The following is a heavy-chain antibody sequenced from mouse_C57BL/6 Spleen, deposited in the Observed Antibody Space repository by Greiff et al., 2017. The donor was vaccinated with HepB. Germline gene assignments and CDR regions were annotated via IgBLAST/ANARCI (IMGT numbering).Heavy chain of an antibody. Sequence: VQLQQSGPELVKPGASVKISCKASGYSFTGYYMNWVKQSPEKSLEWIGEINPSTGGTTYNQKFKAKATLTVDKSSSTAYMRLKSLTSEDSAVYYCARYGYDERFAYWGQGTLVTVSA. CDR2: INPSTGGT. CDR3: ARYGYDERFAY. V-gene: IGHV1-42*01. D-gene: IGHD2-2*01. J-gene: IGHJ3*01. CDR1: GYSFTGYY.